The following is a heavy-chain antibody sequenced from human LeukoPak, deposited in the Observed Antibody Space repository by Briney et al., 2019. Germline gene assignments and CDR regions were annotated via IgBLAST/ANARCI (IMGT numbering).Heavy chain of an antibody. CDR2: IGPYNINT. J-gene: IGHJ5*02. Sequence: SVKVSCTAFGYTFTTYGINWVGQAPGQGLEWMGWIGPYNINTHYAQKVQGRVTLTTDTSTSTAYMELRSLRSDDTAVYYCARTRDCSKTNCYVMDPWGQGTLVTVSS. CDR1: GYTFTTYG. V-gene: IGHV1-18*04. D-gene: IGHD2-2*01. CDR3: ARTRDCSKTNCYVMDP.